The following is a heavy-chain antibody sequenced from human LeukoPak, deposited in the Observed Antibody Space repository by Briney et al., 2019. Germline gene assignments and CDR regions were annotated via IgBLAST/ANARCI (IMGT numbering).Heavy chain of an antibody. Sequence: PSETLSLTCAVYGGSFSGDFWSWIRQPPGKGLEWIGYMYYSGSTNYNPSLKSRVTISVDMSKNQVSLKLSSVTAADTAVYYCARGFRWFVPWGQGTLVTVSS. V-gene: IGHV4-59*01. CDR3: ARGFRWFVP. J-gene: IGHJ5*02. D-gene: IGHD3-10*01. CDR2: MYYSGST. CDR1: GGSFSGDF.